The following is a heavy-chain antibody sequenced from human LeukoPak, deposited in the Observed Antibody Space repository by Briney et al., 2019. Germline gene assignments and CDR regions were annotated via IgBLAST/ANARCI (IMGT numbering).Heavy chain of an antibody. J-gene: IGHJ3*02. CDR1: GFTFSSYS. Sequence: PGGSLRLSCAASGFTFSSYSMDWVRQAPGKGLEWVSAISGSGGNTYYADSVKGRFTISRDNSKNTLYLEMNSLRAEDTTSYYCARSYDTSGYYLYAFDIWGQGTMVTVSS. CDR3: ARSYDTSGYYLYAFDI. V-gene: IGHV3-23*01. D-gene: IGHD3-22*01. CDR2: ISGSGGNT.